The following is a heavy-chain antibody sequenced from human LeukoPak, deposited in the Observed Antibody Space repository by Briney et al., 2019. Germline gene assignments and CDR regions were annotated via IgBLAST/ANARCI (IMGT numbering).Heavy chain of an antibody. D-gene: IGHD6-13*01. CDR3: ARVRPGLGSSLDY. CDR2: IIPIFGTA. Sequence: SVKVSCKASGGTFSSYAISWVRQAPGQGLEWMGGIIPIFGTANYAQKFQGRVTITADESTSTAYMELSSVTAADTAVYYCARVRPGLGSSLDYWGQGTLVTVSS. V-gene: IGHV1-69*13. CDR1: GGTFSSYA. J-gene: IGHJ4*02.